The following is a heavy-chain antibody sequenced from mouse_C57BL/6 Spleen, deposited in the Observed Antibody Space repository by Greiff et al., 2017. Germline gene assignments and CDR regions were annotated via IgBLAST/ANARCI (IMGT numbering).Heavy chain of an antibody. CDR2: IDPSDSYT. D-gene: IGHD4-1*01. CDR1: GYTFTSYW. J-gene: IGHJ2*01. Sequence: QVQLQQPGAELVRPGTSVKLSCKASGYTFTSYWMHWVKQRPGQGLEWIGVIDPSDSYTKYNQKFKGKATLTVDTSSSTAYMQLSSLTSEDSAVYYCARGTGTAFDYWGQGTTLTVSS. V-gene: IGHV1-59*01. CDR3: ARGTGTAFDY.